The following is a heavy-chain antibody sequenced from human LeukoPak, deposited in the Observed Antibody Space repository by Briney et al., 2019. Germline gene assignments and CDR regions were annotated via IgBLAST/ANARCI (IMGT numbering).Heavy chain of an antibody. CDR2: ITTSSTYT. CDR3: ARDPYSGSYGDSYYFYMDV. V-gene: IGHV3-21*01. CDR1: GFSFSSYN. Sequence: GGSLRLSCAASGFSFSSYNMNWVRQAPGKGLEWVSSITTSSTYTFYADSVKGRFTISRDNAKNSLYLQMNSLRAEDTAVYYCARDPYSGSYGDSYYFYMDVWGKGTTVTISS. J-gene: IGHJ6*03. D-gene: IGHD1-26*01.